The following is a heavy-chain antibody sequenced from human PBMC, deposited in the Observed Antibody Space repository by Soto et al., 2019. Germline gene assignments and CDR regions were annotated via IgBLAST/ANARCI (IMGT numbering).Heavy chain of an antibody. CDR3: ARAHYGDYGYGMDV. Sequence: SETLSLTCTVSGGSVSGYYWSWIRQPPGKGLEWIANIYYSGSINYNPSLKSRVTISVDTSKNQFSLKLNSVTAADTAVYYCARAHYGDYGYGMDVWGQGTTVTVSS. CDR1: GGSVSGYY. J-gene: IGHJ6*02. V-gene: IGHV4-59*02. D-gene: IGHD4-17*01. CDR2: IYYSGSI.